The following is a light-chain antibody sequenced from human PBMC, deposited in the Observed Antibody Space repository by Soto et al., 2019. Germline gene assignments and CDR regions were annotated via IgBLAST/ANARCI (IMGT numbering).Light chain of an antibody. Sequence: QPASVSVSSGPSITLSCTGTNNDVGDYNYVSWYQQHPGKAPKLMIYDVSNRPSGVSNRFSGSKSGNTASLTISGLQAEDEADYYCSSYTSSSTFYVFGTGTKVTVL. CDR2: DVS. J-gene: IGLJ1*01. CDR1: NNDVGDYNY. V-gene: IGLV2-14*01. CDR3: SSYTSSSTFYV.